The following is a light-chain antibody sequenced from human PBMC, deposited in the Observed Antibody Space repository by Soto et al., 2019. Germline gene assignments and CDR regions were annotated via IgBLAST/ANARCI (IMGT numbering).Light chain of an antibody. Sequence: EIVMTQSPATLSVSPGERATLSCRASQSVSSNLAWYQQKPGQAPRLLIYGASTRATGIPARFSGSGSGTEFTLTISSQQSEDFAVYYCQQYNNWPGTFGPGTKVDIK. CDR3: QQYNNWPGT. J-gene: IGKJ3*01. CDR1: QSVSSN. CDR2: GAS. V-gene: IGKV3-15*01.